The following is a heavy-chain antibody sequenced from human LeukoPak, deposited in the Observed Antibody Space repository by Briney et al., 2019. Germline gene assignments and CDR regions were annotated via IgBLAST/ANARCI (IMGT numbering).Heavy chain of an antibody. Sequence: SETLSLTCTVSGGSISSGSYYWSWIRQPAGKGLEWIGRIYTSGSTNYNPSPKSRVTISVDTSKNQFSLKLSSVTAADTAVYYCARDRKFDPWGQGTLVTVSS. CDR3: ARDRKFDP. CDR2: IYTSGST. J-gene: IGHJ5*02. V-gene: IGHV4-61*02. CDR1: GGSISSGSYY.